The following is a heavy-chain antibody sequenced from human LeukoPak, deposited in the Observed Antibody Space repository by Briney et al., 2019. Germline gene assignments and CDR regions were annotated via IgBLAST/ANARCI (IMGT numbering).Heavy chain of an antibody. CDR1: GGSINNYY. J-gene: IGHJ4*02. D-gene: IGHD3-10*01. V-gene: IGHV4-59*12. CDR2: IYYSGST. Sequence: SETLSLTCTVSGGSINNYYWSWIRQSPGKGLEWIGYIYYSGSTNYNPSLKSRVTISVDTSKNQFSLKLSSVTAADTAVYYCARSQDGSGSYYLWGQGTLVTVSS. CDR3: ARSQDGSGSYYL.